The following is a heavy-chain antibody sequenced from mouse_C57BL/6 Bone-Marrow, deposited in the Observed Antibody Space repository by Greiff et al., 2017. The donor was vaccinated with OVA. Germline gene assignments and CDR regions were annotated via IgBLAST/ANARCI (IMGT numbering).Heavy chain of an antibody. CDR1: GFSLTSYG. Sequence: VKLMESGPGLVQPSQSLSITCTVSGFSLTSYGVHWVRQSPGKGLEWLGVIWSGGSTDYNAAFISRLSISKDNSKSQVFFKMNSLQADDTAIYYCARPSHYYGSRYYAMDYWGQGTSVTVSS. J-gene: IGHJ4*01. CDR2: IWSGGST. V-gene: IGHV2-2*01. D-gene: IGHD1-1*01. CDR3: ARPSHYYGSRYYAMDY.